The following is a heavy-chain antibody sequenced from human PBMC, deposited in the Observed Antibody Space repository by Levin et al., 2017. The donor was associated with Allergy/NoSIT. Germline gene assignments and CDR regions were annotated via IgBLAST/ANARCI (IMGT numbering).Heavy chain of an antibody. V-gene: IGHV3-74*01. Sequence: GESLKISCAASGFTFSSDWMHWVRQAPGKGLVWVSRIEGDGTTTNYADSMKGRFTISRDNGKNTLYLQMNSLRAEDTAVYYCTRGRRGYYGYFDSWGQGTLVTVSS. CDR1: GFTFSSDW. CDR2: IEGDGTTT. CDR3: TRGRRGYYGYFDS. J-gene: IGHJ4*02. D-gene: IGHD3-10*01.